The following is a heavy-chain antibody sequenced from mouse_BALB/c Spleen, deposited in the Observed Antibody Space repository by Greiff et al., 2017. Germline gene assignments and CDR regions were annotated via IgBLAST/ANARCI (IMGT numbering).Heavy chain of an antibody. CDR3: ANFYYGSSHYAMDY. V-gene: IGHV3-2*02. D-gene: IGHD1-1*01. CDR2: ISYSGST. J-gene: IGHJ4*01. CDR1: GYSITSDYA. Sequence: DVQLQESGPGLVKPSQSLSLTCTVTGYSITSDYAWHWIRQFPGNKLEWMGYISYSGSTSYNPSLKSRISITRDTSKNQFFLQLNSVTTEDTATYYCANFYYGSSHYAMDYWGQGTSVTVSS.